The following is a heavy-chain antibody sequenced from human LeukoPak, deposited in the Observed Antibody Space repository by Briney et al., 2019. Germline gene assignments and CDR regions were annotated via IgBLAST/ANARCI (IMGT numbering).Heavy chain of an antibody. V-gene: IGHV1-24*01. CDR3: ATEVLEGQWPVRRFDY. Sequence: ASVKVSCKVSGYTLTELSMQWVRQAPGKGLEWMGGFDPEDGETIYAQKFQGRVTMTEDTSTDTAYMELSSLRSEDTAVYYCATEVLEGQWPVRRFDYWGQGTLVTVSS. CDR2: FDPEDGET. J-gene: IGHJ4*02. D-gene: IGHD6-19*01. CDR1: GYTLTELS.